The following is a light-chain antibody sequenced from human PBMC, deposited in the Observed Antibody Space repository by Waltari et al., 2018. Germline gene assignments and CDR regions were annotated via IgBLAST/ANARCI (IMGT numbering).Light chain of an antibody. J-gene: IGLJ3*02. CDR3: QTGGHGTWV. CDR1: SGHSSYV. CDR2: VNSDGSH. V-gene: IGLV4-69*01. Sequence: LLVTPSPSASAPLGASVKLTCCLTSGHSSYVIAWLQQRPEKGPRYLMKVNSDGSHSKGDEIPDRFSGSSSGAERYLTISSLQSDDEADYYCQTGGHGTWVFGGGTKLTVL.